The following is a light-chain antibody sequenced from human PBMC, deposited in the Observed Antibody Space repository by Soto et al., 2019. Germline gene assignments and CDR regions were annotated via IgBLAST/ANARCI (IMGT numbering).Light chain of an antibody. J-gene: IGKJ5*01. V-gene: IGKV3-15*01. CDR1: ESIRSN. CDR3: QLYGISPQ. CDR2: AAS. Sequence: EIVPTQAPGTLSVSPGETATLSCRASESIRSNLAWYQQKPGQAPRLLIHAASTRATGVPARFSGSGSGTEFTLTINRLEPEDFAVYYCQLYGISPQFGQGTRLEIK.